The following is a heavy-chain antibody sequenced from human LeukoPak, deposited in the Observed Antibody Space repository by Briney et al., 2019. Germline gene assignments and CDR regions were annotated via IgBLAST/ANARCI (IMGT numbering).Heavy chain of an antibody. CDR3: ARAGTDWYSSSSSNWFDP. CDR2: IYYSGST. CDR1: GGSISSYY. Sequence: SETLSLTCTVSGGSISSYYWSWIRQPPGKGLEWSGYIYYSGSTNYNPSLKSRVTISVDTSKNQFYLKLSSVTAADTAVYYCARAGTDWYSSSSSNWFDPWGQGTLVTVSS. V-gene: IGHV4-59*01. D-gene: IGHD6-6*01. J-gene: IGHJ5*02.